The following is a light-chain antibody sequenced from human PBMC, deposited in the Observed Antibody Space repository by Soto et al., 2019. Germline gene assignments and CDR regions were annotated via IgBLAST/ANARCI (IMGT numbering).Light chain of an antibody. CDR1: SSDVGGYNY. V-gene: IGLV2-14*01. J-gene: IGLJ1*01. CDR3: SSYRSSSTYV. Sequence: QSVLTQPASVSGSPGQSITISCTGTSSDVGGYNYVSWYQQHPGKAPKLMIYEVSNRPSGVSNRFSGSKSGNTASLTISGLQAEDEAEYYCSSYRSSSTYVFGTGTKVTVL. CDR2: EVS.